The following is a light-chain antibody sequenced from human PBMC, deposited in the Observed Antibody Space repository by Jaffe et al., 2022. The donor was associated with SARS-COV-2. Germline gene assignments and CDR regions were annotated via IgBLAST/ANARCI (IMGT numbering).Light chain of an antibody. V-gene: IGLV2-8*01. CDR2: DVS. Sequence: QSALTQPPSASGSPGQSVTISCTGTSSDVGAYTYVSWYQQHPGKAPKLMIYDVSKRPSGVPDRFSGSKSGSTASLTVSGLQAEDEADYYCSSYAGSNTYVFGTGTKVTVL. CDR1: SSDVGAYTY. J-gene: IGLJ1*01. CDR3: SSYAGSNTYV.